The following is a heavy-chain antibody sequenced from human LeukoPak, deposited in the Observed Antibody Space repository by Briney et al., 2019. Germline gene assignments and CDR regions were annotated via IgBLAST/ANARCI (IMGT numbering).Heavy chain of an antibody. Sequence: ASVKVSCKASGYTFTTYDINWVRQATGQGLEWLGWISPNSGNTGYARKFQGRVTMTRDTSITTAYMELSSLRSEDTAVYDCVREKNCANGICYEDWGQGTLVTVSS. V-gene: IGHV1-8*01. CDR3: VREKNCANGICYED. D-gene: IGHD2-8*01. CDR1: GYTFTTYD. J-gene: IGHJ4*02. CDR2: ISPNSGNT.